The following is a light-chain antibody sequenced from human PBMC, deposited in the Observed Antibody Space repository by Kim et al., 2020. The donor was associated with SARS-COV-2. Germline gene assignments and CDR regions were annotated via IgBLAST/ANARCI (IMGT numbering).Light chain of an antibody. CDR2: VSSDGSH. J-gene: IGLJ3*02. Sequence: QLVLTQSPSVSASLGSSVKLTCTLSSGHNNYAIAWHQQQSETGPRFLMKVSSDGSHNKGDGVPDRFSGSSSGAERYLTIASLRSEDEADYYCQTWGTGFQVFGGVTQLTVL. CDR1: SGHNNYA. CDR3: QTWGTGFQV. V-gene: IGLV4-69*01.